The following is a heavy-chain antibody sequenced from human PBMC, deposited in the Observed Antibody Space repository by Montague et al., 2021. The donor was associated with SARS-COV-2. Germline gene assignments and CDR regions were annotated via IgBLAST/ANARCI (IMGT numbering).Heavy chain of an antibody. D-gene: IGHD3-10*01. CDR1: GGPISSSNW. CDR2: IHESGST. V-gene: IGHV4-4*02. J-gene: IGHJ6*02. Sequence: SETLSLTCAVSGGPISSSNWWSWVRQSAGKGLEWIGDIHESGSTYYNPSLNSRVTISIDKSKKQFSLKLISVTAADTAVYYCARDTRGRFTDVWGQGTTVIVS. CDR3: ARDTRGRFTDV.